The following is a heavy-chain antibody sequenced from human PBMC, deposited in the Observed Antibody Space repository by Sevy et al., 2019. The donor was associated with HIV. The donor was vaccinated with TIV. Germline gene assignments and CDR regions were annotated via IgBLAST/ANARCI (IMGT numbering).Heavy chain of an antibody. CDR1: GYIFSDYN. CDR2: INPKSGDT. Sequence: ASVEVSCKSTGYIFSDYNMHWVRQAPGQGLEWMALINPKSGDTIYAQRFRGRVSMTRETSMSTAYMELSGLTSDDTAVYYCVRESLTEPKTLLSFDIWGQGTMVTVSS. J-gene: IGHJ3*02. CDR3: VRESLTEPKTLLSFDI. D-gene: IGHD7-27*01. V-gene: IGHV1-2*06.